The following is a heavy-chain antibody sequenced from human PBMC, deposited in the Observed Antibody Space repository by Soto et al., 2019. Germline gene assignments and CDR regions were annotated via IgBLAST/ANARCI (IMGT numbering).Heavy chain of an antibody. D-gene: IGHD3-10*01. CDR2: ISNSVGII. J-gene: IGHJ4*02. Sequence: EVQLLESGGGSVQPGGSLRLSCAASGFTFSTYAMSWVRQAPGKGLEWVSAISNSVGIIYYTDSVKGRFTISRDNSQNPQYMQMNSLRAENTGVYYGAKGGQSYDYWGQRNLVTVSS. CDR1: GFTFSTYA. V-gene: IGHV3-23*01. CDR3: AKGGQSYDY.